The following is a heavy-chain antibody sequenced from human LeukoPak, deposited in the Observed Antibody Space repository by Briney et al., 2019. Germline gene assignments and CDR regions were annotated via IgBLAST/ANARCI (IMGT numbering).Heavy chain of an antibody. D-gene: IGHD5-18*01. CDR3: AKGSRSWIQLWLGEFDY. V-gene: IGHV3-30*18. Sequence: GGSLRLSCAASGFTFSSYGMRWVRQAPGKGLEWVAVISYDGSNKYYADSVKGRFTISRDNSKNTLYLQMNSLRAEDTAVYYCAKGSRSWIQLWLGEFDYWGQGTLVTVSS. CDR2: ISYDGSNK. J-gene: IGHJ4*02. CDR1: GFTFSSYG.